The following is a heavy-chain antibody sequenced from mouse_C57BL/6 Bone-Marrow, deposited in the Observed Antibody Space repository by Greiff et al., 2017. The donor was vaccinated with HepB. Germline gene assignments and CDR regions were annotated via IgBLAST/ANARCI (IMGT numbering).Heavy chain of an antibody. V-gene: IGHV5-9-1*02. CDR2: ISSGGDYI. CDR3: TTLLPGLGSLFAY. CDR1: GFTFSGYA. Sequence: EVHLVESGEGLVKPGGSLKLSCAASGFTFSGYAMSWVRQTPEKRLEWVAYISSGGDYINYADTVKGRFTISRDNARNTLYLQMSSLKSEDTAMYYCTTLLPGLGSLFAYWGQGTLVTVSA. D-gene: IGHD1-1*01. J-gene: IGHJ3*01.